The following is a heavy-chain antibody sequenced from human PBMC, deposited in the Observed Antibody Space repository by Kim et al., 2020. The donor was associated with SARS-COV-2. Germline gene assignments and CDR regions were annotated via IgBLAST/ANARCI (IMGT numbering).Heavy chain of an antibody. D-gene: IGHD3-10*01. V-gene: IGHV4-39*01. CDR1: GGSISSSSYY. CDR2: IYYSGST. J-gene: IGHJ6*02. CDR3: GGGSGSYSNYYYYYGMDV. Sequence: SETLSLTCTVSGGSISSSSYYWGWIRQPPGKGLEWIGSIYYSGSTYCNPSLKSRVTISVDTSKNQFSLKLSSVTAADTAVYYCGGGSGSYSNYYYYYGMDVWGQGTTVTVFS.